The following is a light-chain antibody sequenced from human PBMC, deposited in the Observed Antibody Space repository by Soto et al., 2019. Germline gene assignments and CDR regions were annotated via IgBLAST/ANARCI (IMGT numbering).Light chain of an antibody. V-gene: IGKV3D-20*02. J-gene: IGKJ5*01. CDR3: QQRSNWPPIT. CDR2: GAS. CDR1: LTISNN. Sequence: EIVLTQSPGTLSLSPGEGATLSCRAILTISNNFIAWYQQRAGQAPRLVIYGASTRATGIPDRFSASGSGTDFTLTISSLEPEDFAVYYCQQRSNWPPITFGQGTRLEIK.